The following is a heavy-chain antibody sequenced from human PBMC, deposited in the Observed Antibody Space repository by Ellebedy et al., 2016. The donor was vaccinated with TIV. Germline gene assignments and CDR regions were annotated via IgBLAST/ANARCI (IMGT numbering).Heavy chain of an antibody. CDR2: INQDGSDK. CDR3: ATDGSYGDYLSPTHAFVI. D-gene: IGHD4-17*01. J-gene: IGHJ3*02. CDR1: RFSFSSYW. Sequence: GESLKISCAASRFSFSSYWMSWVRQPPGKGLEWVANINQDGSDKYSVDSVKGRFTISRDNAKNSLYLQMTSLRADDTAVYYCATDGSYGDYLSPTHAFVIWGQGTMVTVSS. V-gene: IGHV3-7*01.